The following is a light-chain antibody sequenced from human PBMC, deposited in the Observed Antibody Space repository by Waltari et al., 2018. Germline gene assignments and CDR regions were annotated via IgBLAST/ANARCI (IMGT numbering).Light chain of an antibody. CDR1: TLGDKY. Sequence: SYELTQPPSVSVSPGQTASISCSGDTLGDKYAYWYQQKAGQSPVLLIYPDTKRPSGIPERFSGSNSGNTATLTISGTQAMDEADYYCQAWDNSAAVFGGGTKLTVL. V-gene: IGLV3-1*01. CDR3: QAWDNSAAV. CDR2: PDT. J-gene: IGLJ2*01.